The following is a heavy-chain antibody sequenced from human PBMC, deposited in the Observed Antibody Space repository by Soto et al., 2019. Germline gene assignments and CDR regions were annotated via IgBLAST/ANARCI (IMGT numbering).Heavy chain of an antibody. Sequence: GGSLRLSCAASGFTFSSYGMHWVRQAPGKGLEWVALIWYDGSNKYYADSVKGRFTISRDNSKNMLYLQMNSLRAEDTAVYYCAGDQGGYFDYWGQGTLVTVSS. CDR1: GFTFSSYG. D-gene: IGHD1-26*01. CDR3: AGDQGGYFDY. J-gene: IGHJ4*02. V-gene: IGHV3-33*01. CDR2: IWYDGSNK.